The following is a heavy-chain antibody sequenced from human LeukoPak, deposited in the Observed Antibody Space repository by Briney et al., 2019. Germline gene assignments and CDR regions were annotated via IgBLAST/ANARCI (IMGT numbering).Heavy chain of an antibody. J-gene: IGHJ5*02. D-gene: IGHD3-9*01. CDR2: IVVGSGNT. CDR3: AADRRVDILTGYYRPYWFDP. Sequence: ASVKVSCKASGFTFTSSAVQWVRQARGQRLEWIGWIVVGSGNTNYAQKFRERVTITWDMSTSTAYMELSSLRSEDTAVYYCAADRRVDILTGYYRPYWFDPWGQGTLVTVSS. V-gene: IGHV1-58*01. CDR1: GFTFTSSA.